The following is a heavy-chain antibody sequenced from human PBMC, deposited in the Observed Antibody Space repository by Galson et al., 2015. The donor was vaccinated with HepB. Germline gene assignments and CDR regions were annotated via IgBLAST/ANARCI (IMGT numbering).Heavy chain of an antibody. J-gene: IGHJ6*02. V-gene: IGHV4-31*03. Sequence: TLSLTCTVPGGSISSGGYYWSWIRQHPGKGLEWIGYIYYSGSTYYNPSLKSRVTISVDTSKNQFSLKLSSVTAADTAVYYCARYSYGPYTVYYYYGMDVWGQGTTVTVSS. CDR3: ARYSYGPYTVYYYYGMDV. CDR2: IYYSGST. D-gene: IGHD5-18*01. CDR1: GGSISSGGYY.